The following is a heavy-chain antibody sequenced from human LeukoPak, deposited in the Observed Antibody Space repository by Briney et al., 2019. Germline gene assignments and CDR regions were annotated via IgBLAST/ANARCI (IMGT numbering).Heavy chain of an antibody. V-gene: IGHV3-23*01. CDR2: ISGSGGST. Sequence: HPGGSLRLSCAASGFTFSSYAMSWVRQAPGKGLEWVSAISGSGGSTYYADSVKGRFTISRDNAKNSLFLELSNLRAEDTAVYYCAELGITMIGGVWGKGTTVTISS. CDR3: AELGITMIGGV. CDR1: GFTFSSYA. J-gene: IGHJ6*04. D-gene: IGHD3-10*02.